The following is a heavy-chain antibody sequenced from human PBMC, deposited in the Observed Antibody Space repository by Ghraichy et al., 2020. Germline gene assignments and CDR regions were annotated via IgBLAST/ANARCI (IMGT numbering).Heavy chain of an antibody. Sequence: GGSLRLSCAASGLTFRSYGMHWVRQAPGKGLEWVSFIENDGSNKYYADSVKGRFTISRDNSKNTHYLRMNSLRAEDTAVYYCASFSGYGSGSYYAYWGQGTLVTVSS. V-gene: IGHV3-30*02. CDR2: IENDGSNK. CDR1: GLTFRSYG. J-gene: IGHJ4*02. D-gene: IGHD3-10*01. CDR3: ASFSGYGSGSYYAY.